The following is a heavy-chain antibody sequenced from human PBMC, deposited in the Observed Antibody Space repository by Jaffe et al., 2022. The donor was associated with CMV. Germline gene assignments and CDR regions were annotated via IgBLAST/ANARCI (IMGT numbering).Heavy chain of an antibody. V-gene: IGHV4-4*02. Sequence: QVQLQESGPGLVKPSGTLSLTCAVSGGSISSSNWWSWVRQPPGKGLEWIGEIYHSGSTNYNPSLKSRVTISVDKSKNQFSLKLSSVTAADTAVYYCASTPPYCSSTSCYVHYYYYMDVWGKGTTVTVSS. CDR2: IYHSGST. CDR1: GGSISSSNW. D-gene: IGHD2-2*01. CDR3: ASTPPYCSSTSCYVHYYYYMDV. J-gene: IGHJ6*03.